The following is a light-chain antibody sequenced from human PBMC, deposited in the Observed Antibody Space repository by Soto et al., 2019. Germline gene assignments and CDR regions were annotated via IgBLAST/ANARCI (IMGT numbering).Light chain of an antibody. CDR1: QGISNF. J-gene: IGKJ3*01. CDR2: AAS. V-gene: IGKV1-27*01. Sequence: DIQMTQSPSSLSASVGDRVTITCRASQGISNFLAWYQQKPGKVPKVLIYAASTLQSGVPSRFSGSGSGTDFTFTISSLPPEDVDNYYCQVYNRATPVTFGPGNKVDIK. CDR3: QVYNRATPVT.